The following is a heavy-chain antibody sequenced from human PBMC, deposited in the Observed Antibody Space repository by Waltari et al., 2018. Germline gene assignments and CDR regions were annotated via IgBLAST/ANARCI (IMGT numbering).Heavy chain of an antibody. CDR2: IKQDGSEK. Sequence: EVQLVESGGGLVQPGGSLRLSCAASGFTFSSYWMSWVRQAPGKGVEWVANIKQDGSEKYYVDSVKGQFTISRDNAKNSLYLQMNSLRAEDTAVYYCARARGYYYYMDVWGKGTTVTVSS. V-gene: IGHV3-7*03. CDR3: ARARGYYYYMDV. CDR1: GFTFSSYW. J-gene: IGHJ6*03.